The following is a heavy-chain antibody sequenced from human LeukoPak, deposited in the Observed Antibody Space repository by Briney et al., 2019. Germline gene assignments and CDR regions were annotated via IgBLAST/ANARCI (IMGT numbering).Heavy chain of an antibody. CDR1: GDSITSGRYY. CDR2: IHYSGTPT. Sequence: SETLSLTCSVYGDSITSGRYYWGWMRQAPGKGLEWIGTIHYSGTPTFYNPSLESRVSLFSDTSRNDFSLRLRSVTAADTAVYYCAAGGDDAKAGYWGQGTLVTVSS. D-gene: IGHD3-16*01. CDR3: AAGGDDAKAGY. V-gene: IGHV4-39*02. J-gene: IGHJ4*02.